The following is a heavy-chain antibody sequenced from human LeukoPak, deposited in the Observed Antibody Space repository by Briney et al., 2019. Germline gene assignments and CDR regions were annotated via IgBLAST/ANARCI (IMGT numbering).Heavy chain of an antibody. CDR2: IFTSGGT. J-gene: IGHJ6*03. D-gene: IGHD2-2*01. CDR1: VGSTSSYY. V-gene: IGHV4-4*09. CDR3: ARRARYCSSTSCRETYYYYYYMDF. Sequence: SEALSLTRTLSVGSTSSYYWSWSRPPPGKGLGWVWYIFTSGGTNYNPSLKCRVTISVEASKHQLSLKLSSVTDADTAVYYCARRARYCSSTSCRETYYYYYYMDFWGKGTTVTVSS.